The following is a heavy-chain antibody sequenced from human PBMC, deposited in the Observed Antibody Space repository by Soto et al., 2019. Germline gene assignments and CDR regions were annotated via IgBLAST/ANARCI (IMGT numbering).Heavy chain of an antibody. CDR2: INHSGST. Sequence: PSETLSLTCAVYGGSFSGYYWSWIRQPPGKGLEWIGEINHSGSTNYNPSLKSRVTISVDTSKNQFSLKLSSVTAADTAVYYCARGAPAGYCSSTSCYRRWFDPWGQGTLVTVSS. CDR3: ARGAPAGYCSSTSCYRRWFDP. D-gene: IGHD2-2*01. CDR1: GGSFSGYY. V-gene: IGHV4-34*01. J-gene: IGHJ5*02.